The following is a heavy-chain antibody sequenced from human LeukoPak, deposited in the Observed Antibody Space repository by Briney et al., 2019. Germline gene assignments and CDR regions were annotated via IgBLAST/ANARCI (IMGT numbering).Heavy chain of an antibody. D-gene: IGHD1-26*01. CDR2: INPCGGST. Sequence: ASVKVCCKASGYIFMSYYMHWVRQAPGQGLEWMGIINPCGGSTSYAQKFQGRVTMTRDTSTSTVYMELSSLRSEDTAVYYCARDRWELTSWGQGTLVTVSS. CDR1: GYIFMSYY. CDR3: ARDRWELTS. V-gene: IGHV1-46*01. J-gene: IGHJ4*02.